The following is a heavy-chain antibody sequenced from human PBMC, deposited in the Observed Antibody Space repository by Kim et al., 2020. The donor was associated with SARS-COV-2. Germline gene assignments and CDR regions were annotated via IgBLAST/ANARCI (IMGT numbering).Heavy chain of an antibody. CDR2: GST. CDR3: ARDHDGRFDY. Sequence: GSTYYNPSLQSRVTISVDTSKNQFSLKLSSVTAADTAVYYCARDHDGRFDYWGQGTLVTVSS. V-gene: IGHV4-30-2*05. D-gene: IGHD1-1*01. J-gene: IGHJ4*02.